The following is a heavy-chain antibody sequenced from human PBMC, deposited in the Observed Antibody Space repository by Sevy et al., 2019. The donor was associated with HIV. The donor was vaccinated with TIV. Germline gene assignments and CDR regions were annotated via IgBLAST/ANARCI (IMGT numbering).Heavy chain of an antibody. CDR3: AREGCTKPHDY. Sequence: GGSLRLSYAASGFTFSKYSMSRVRQPPGKGLAWLSTLSFGCGAINYADSVKGRFTISRDNSKSSVYLQMNNLRPEDTAVYYCAREGCTKPHDYWGQGTLVTVSS. D-gene: IGHD2-8*01. J-gene: IGHJ4*02. V-gene: IGHV3-23*01. CDR1: GFTFSKYS. CDR2: LSFGCGAI.